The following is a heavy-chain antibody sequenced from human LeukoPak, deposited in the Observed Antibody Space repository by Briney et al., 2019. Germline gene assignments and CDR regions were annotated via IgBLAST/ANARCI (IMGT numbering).Heavy chain of an antibody. CDR3: ARHVATGTTFYPWFDP. V-gene: IGHV4-39*01. Sequence: SETLSLTCTVSGGSISSSSYYWGWIRQPPGKGLEWIGSIYYSGSTYYNPSLKSRVTISVDTSKNQFSLKLSSVTAADTAVYYCARHVATGTTFYPWFDPWGQGTLVTVSS. J-gene: IGHJ5*02. CDR2: IYYSGST. CDR1: GGSISSSSYY. D-gene: IGHD1-1*01.